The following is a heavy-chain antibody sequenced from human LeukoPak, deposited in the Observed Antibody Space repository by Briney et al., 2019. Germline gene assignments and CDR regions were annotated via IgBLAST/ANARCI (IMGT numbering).Heavy chain of an antibody. J-gene: IGHJ4*02. CDR2: INPSGGST. D-gene: IGHD3-22*01. Sequence: ASVKVSCKASGYTFTSYYMHWVRQAPGQGLEWMGIINPSGGSTSYAQRFQGRVTMTRDTSTSTVYMKLSSLRSEDTAVYYCARESFGDYYDSSGYPLFDYWGQGTLVTVSS. V-gene: IGHV1-46*01. CDR1: GYTFTSYY. CDR3: ARESFGDYYDSSGYPLFDY.